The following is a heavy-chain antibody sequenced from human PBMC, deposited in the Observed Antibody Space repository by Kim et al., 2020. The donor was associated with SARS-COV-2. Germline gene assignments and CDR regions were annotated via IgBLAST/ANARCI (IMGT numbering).Heavy chain of an antibody. CDR3: ARGVYGDYGERSYDY. J-gene: IGHJ4*02. D-gene: IGHD4-17*01. V-gene: IGHV4-4*02. Sequence: SQTLSLTCAVSGGSISSSNWWSWVRQPPGKGLEWIGEIYHSGSTNYNPSLKSRVTISVDKSKNQFSLKLSSVTAADTAVYYCARGVYGDYGERSYDYWGQGTLVTVSS. CDR2: IYHSGST. CDR1: GGSISSSNW.